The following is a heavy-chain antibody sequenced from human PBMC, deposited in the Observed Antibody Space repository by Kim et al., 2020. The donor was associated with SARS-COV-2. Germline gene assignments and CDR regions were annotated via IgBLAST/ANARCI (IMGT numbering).Heavy chain of an antibody. V-gene: IGHV4-39*02. D-gene: IGHD3-22*01. J-gene: IGHJ2*01. CDR2: IYYSGST. CDR3: ARETKWLLLPVRYFDL. Sequence: SETLSLTCTVSGGSISSSSYYWGWIRQPPGKGLEWIGSIYYSGSTYYNPSLKSRVTISVDTSKNQFSLKLSSVTAADTAVYYCARETKWLLLPVRYFDLWGRGTLVTVSS. CDR1: GGSISSSSYY.